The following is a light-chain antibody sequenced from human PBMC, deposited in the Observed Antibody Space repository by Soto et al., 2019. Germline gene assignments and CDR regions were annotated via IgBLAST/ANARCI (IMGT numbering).Light chain of an antibody. CDR1: QSVSNN. CDR2: YAS. Sequence: EIMMTQSPVTLSVSPGERATLSCRASQSVSNNLAWYQQKPGQAPRLLIYYASTRATGIPARFSGSGSGTEFTLTISSLQSEDFSLYYCQPYNDWPPITFGQGTRLEIK. V-gene: IGKV3-15*01. CDR3: QPYNDWPPIT. J-gene: IGKJ5*01.